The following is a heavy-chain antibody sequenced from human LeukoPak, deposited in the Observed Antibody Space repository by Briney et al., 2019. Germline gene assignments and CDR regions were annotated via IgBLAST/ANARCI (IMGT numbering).Heavy chain of an antibody. D-gene: IGHD2-2*01. CDR2: IYYSGST. Sequence: PSETLSLTCTVSGGSISSSSYHWGWIRQPPGKGLEWIGSIYYSGSTYYNPSLKSRVTISVDTSKNQFSLKLSSVTAADTAVYYCARLRSSTSNWYFDLWGRGTLVTVSS. J-gene: IGHJ2*01. CDR1: GGSISSSSYH. CDR3: ARLRSSTSNWYFDL. V-gene: IGHV4-39*01.